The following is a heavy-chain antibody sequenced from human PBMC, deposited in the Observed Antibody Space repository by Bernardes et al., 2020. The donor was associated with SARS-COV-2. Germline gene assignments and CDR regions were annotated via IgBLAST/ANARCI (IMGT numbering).Heavy chain of an antibody. J-gene: IGHJ5*02. CDR3: VRGTGFCTGGSCGWIDP. V-gene: IGHV4-61*01. CDR2: INDPGSI. D-gene: IGHD2-15*01. Sequence: TLSLTRSFSPASVSFGSNCWTWIRQPPGKGLEWIGYINDPGSINFTPSLKSRGTITVDTSKNKFPLKLTSVTAADASVYYWVRGTGFCTGGSCGWIDPWGQGTLVSVSS. CDR1: PASVSFGSNC.